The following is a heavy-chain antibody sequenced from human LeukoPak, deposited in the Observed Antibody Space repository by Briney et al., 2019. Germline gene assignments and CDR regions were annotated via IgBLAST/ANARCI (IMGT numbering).Heavy chain of an antibody. Sequence: SETLSLTCTVSGGSISSSSYYWSWIRQPPGKGLEWIGYIYYSGSTNYNPSLKSRVTISVDTSKNQFSLKLSSVTAADTAVYYCARASTGYSSSWYDNYYYYYMDVWGKGTTVTVSS. CDR2: IYYSGST. V-gene: IGHV4-61*01. CDR1: GGSISSSSYY. D-gene: IGHD6-13*01. CDR3: ARASTGYSSSWYDNYYYYYMDV. J-gene: IGHJ6*03.